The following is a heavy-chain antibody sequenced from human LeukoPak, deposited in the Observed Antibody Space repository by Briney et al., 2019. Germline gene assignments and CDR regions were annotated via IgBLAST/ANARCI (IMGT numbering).Heavy chain of an antibody. D-gene: IGHD3-22*01. CDR3: ARGNWEVITPDY. CDR1: GGSISTYY. J-gene: IGHJ4*02. V-gene: IGHV4-59*01. Sequence: SETQSLTCTVSGGSISTYYWSWIRRPPGKGLEWIGYIYYSGSTNYNPSLKSRVTISIDTSKNQFSLKLSSVTAADTAVYYCARGNWEVITPDYWGQGTLVTVSS. CDR2: IYYSGST.